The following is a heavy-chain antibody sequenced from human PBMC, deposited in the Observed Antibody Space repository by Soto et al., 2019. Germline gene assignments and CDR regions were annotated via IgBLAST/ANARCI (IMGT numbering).Heavy chain of an antibody. D-gene: IGHD5-18*01. CDR2: ISYDGSNK. CDR1: GFTFSSYG. J-gene: IGHJ4*02. CDR3: AKDLLAYVDTAMVNDY. Sequence: WGSLRLSCAASGFTFSSYGMHWVRQAPGKGLEWVAVISYDGSNKYYADSVKGRFTISRDNSKNTLYLQMNSLRAEDTAVYYCAKDLLAYVDTAMVNDYWGQGTLVTVSS. V-gene: IGHV3-30*18.